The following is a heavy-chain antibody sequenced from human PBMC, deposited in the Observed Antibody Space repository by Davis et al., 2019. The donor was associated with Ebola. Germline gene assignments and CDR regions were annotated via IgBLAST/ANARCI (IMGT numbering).Heavy chain of an antibody. V-gene: IGHV1-8*01. Sequence: AASVKVSCKASGYIFTSYAINWVRQATGQGLEWMGWMNPNSGNTGYAQKFQGRVTMTRDTSISTAYMELSSLRSEDTAVYFCARARLRTTGTTDHFDYWGQGTLVTVSS. CDR1: GYIFTSYA. J-gene: IGHJ4*02. CDR2: MNPNSGNT. CDR3: ARARLRTTGTTDHFDY. D-gene: IGHD1-1*01.